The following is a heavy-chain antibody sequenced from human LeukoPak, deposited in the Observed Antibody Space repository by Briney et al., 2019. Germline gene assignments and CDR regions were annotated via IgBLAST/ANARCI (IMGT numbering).Heavy chain of an antibody. J-gene: IGHJ4*02. Sequence: GGSLRLSCAASGFTFSSYSMNWVRQAPGKGLERVSYISSSSSAIYYADSVKGRFTISRDNANNSVYLQMNSLRDEDTAVYYCARTGTLEYWGQRTLVTVSS. D-gene: IGHD3-10*01. CDR1: GFTFSSYS. CDR2: ISSSSSAI. CDR3: ARTGTLEY. V-gene: IGHV3-48*02.